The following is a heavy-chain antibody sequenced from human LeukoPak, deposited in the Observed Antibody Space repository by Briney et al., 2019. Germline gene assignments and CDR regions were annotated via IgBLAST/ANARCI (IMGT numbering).Heavy chain of an antibody. D-gene: IGHD1-14*01. CDR2: IKEDGCQK. CDR3: ARSPLRRSDS. Sequence: GGSLRLSCAASGFTFSTYWMSWVRQAPGKGLEWVADIKEDGCQKHYVDSVKGRFTISRDNAKSSLYLQMNNLRAEDTAVYYCARSPLRRSDSWGQGTLVIVSS. J-gene: IGHJ4*02. CDR1: GFTFSTYW. V-gene: IGHV3-7*01.